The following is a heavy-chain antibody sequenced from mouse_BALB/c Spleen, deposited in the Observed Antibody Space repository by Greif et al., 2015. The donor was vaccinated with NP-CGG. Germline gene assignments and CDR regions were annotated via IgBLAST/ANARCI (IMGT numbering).Heavy chain of an antibody. V-gene: IGHV1S130*01. J-gene: IGHJ2*01. Sequence: QVQLQQSGSVLVRPGASVKLSCKASGYTFTSSWMHWAKQRPGQGLEWIGEIHPNSGNTNYNEKFKGKATLTVDTSSSTAYVERSSLTSEDSAVYYGARDWYFDYWGQGTTLTVSS. CDR3: ARDWYFDY. CDR2: IHPNSGNT. D-gene: IGHD4-1*01. CDR1: GYTFTSSW.